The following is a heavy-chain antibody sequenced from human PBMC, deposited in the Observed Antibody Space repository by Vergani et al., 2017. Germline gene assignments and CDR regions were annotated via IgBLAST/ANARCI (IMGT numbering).Heavy chain of an antibody. CDR3: VKDAGSYENFFDS. D-gene: IGHD1-26*01. Sequence: EVQLLESGGSLKQPGGSVRLSCAASGFTFSTYAMHWVRQAPGKGLELVSALTGGGGSTYYADSFKGRFIIYRENSRDTLYLQMNSLRREDTATYYCVKDAGSYENFFDSWGQGTLVTVSS. CDR1: GFTFSTYA. J-gene: IGHJ4*02. V-gene: IGHV3-23*01. CDR2: LTGGGGST.